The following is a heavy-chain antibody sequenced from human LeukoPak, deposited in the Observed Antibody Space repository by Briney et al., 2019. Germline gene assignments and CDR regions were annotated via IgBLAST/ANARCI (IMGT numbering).Heavy chain of an antibody. CDR1: GFTFSRYA. D-gene: IGHD7-27*01. J-gene: IGHJ4*02. Sequence: GGSLRLSCAASGFTFSRYAMSWVRQAPGKGLEWVSVISGSGGSTNYADSVKGRFTIYRDNPKNTMYLQMSSLRADETAVYYCAKSSFGTGEDYWGQGTLVTVSS. V-gene: IGHV3-23*01. CDR2: ISGSGGST. CDR3: AKSSFGTGEDY.